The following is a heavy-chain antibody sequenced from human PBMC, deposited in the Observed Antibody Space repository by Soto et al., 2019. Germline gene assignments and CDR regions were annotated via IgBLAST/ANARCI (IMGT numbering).Heavy chain of an antibody. CDR1: GFTVSSNY. Sequence: GGSLRLSCAASGFTVSSNYMSWVRQAPWKGLEWISIIYSAGNTYYADSVKGRFTISRDNSKNTLYLQMNSLGAEDTAVYYCARDFVVGGPTINYYYGMDVWGQGTTVTVYS. J-gene: IGHJ6*02. V-gene: IGHV3-66*01. D-gene: IGHD1-26*01. CDR3: ARDFVVGGPTINYYYGMDV. CDR2: IYSAGNT.